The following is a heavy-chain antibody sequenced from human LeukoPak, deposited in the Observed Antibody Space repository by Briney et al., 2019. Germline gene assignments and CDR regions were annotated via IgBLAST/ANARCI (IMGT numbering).Heavy chain of an antibody. J-gene: IGHJ4*02. Sequence: SETLSLTCTVSGGSISSGSYYWSWIRQPAGKGLEWIGRIYTSGSTNYNPSLKSRVTMSVDTSKNQFSLKLSSVTAADTAVYYCARGDCGGDCFPDGWDYWGQGTLVTVSS. V-gene: IGHV4-61*02. D-gene: IGHD2-21*01. CDR2: IYTSGST. CDR3: ARGDCGGDCFPDGWDY. CDR1: GGSISSGSYY.